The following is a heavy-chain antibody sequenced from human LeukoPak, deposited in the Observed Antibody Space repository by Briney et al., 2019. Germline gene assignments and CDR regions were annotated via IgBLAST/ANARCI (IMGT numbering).Heavy chain of an antibody. CDR3: AKDHGTGFSFDY. Sequence: GGSLRLSCAASGFTLSSYGMHWVRQAPGKGLEWVAFIRYDGSNKYYADSVKGRLTISRDNSKNTLYLQMNSLRAEDTAVYYCAKDHGTGFSFDYWGQGTLVTVSS. CDR1: GFTLSSYG. CDR2: IRYDGSNK. V-gene: IGHV3-30*02. D-gene: IGHD3-10*01. J-gene: IGHJ4*02.